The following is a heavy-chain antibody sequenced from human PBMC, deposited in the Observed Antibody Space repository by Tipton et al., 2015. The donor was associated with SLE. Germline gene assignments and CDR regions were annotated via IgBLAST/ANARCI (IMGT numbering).Heavy chain of an antibody. V-gene: IGHV3-21*04. Sequence: GSLRLSCAASGFTFSSYSMNWVRQAPGKGLEWVSSISSSSYIYYADSVKGRFTISRDNAKNTLYLQMNSLRAEDTAVYYCARERMDCSSTSCSGYWGQGTLVTVSS. D-gene: IGHD2-2*01. CDR3: ARERMDCSSTSCSGY. CDR2: ISSSSYI. J-gene: IGHJ4*02. CDR1: GFTFSSYS.